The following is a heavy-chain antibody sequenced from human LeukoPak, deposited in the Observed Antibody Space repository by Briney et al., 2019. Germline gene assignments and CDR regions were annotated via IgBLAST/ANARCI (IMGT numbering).Heavy chain of an antibody. CDR2: IKQDGSEK. CDR3: ASKKWSPTSFDY. CDR1: GFTFSSYW. D-gene: IGHD2-15*01. V-gene: IGHV3-7*01. Sequence: GGSLRLSCAASGFTFSSYWMSWVRQAPGKGLEWVANIKQDGSEKYYVDSVEGRFTISRDNAKNSLYLQMNSLRAEDTAVYYCASKKWSPTSFDYWGQGTLVTVSS. J-gene: IGHJ4*02.